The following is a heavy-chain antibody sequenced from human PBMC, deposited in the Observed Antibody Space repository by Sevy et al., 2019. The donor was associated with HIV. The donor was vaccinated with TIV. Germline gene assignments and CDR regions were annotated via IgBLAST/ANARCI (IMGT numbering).Heavy chain of an antibody. CDR3: ATDSVPLKGRYYDSSGYCLHY. CDR2: FDPEDGET. CDR1: GYIFTELS. Sequence: ASVKVSCKVSGYIFTELSMHWVRQAPGKGLEWMGGFDPEDGETIYAQKFQGRVTMTEDTSTDTAYMDLSSLRSEDTAVYYCATDSVPLKGRYYDSSGYCLHYWGQGTLVTVSS. D-gene: IGHD3-22*01. J-gene: IGHJ4*02. V-gene: IGHV1-24*01.